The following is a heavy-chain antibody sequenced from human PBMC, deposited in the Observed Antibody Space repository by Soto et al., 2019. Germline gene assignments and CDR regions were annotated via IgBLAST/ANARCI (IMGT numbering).Heavy chain of an antibody. CDR1: GHSLSSGGYY. D-gene: IGHD3-10*01. V-gene: IGHV2-5*01. Sequence: TLSLTCTVSGHSLSSGGYYWSWIRQHPGKGLEWVALIYWNDDQRYNPSLKSRLTVTKDTSKNHVVLTMTNVDPLDTATYYCTHRSPAYGHDFWGPGTLVTVSS. CDR2: IYWNDDQ. CDR3: THRSPAYGHDF. J-gene: IGHJ4*02.